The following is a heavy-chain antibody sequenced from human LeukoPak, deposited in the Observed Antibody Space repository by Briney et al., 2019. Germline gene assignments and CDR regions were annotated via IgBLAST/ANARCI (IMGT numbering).Heavy chain of an antibody. V-gene: IGHV1-69*13. Sequence: ASVKVSCKASGGTFSSYAISWVRQAPGQGLEWMGGIIPIFGTANYAQKFQGRVTITADESTSTAYMELSSLRSDDTAVYYCARDLGTLYGDRPDQNWFDPWGQGTLVTVSS. CDR3: ARDLGTLYGDRPDQNWFDP. D-gene: IGHD4-17*01. CDR2: IIPIFGTA. J-gene: IGHJ5*02. CDR1: GGTFSSYA.